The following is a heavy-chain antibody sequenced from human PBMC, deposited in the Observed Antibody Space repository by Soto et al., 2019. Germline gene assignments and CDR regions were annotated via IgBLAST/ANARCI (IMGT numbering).Heavy chain of an antibody. J-gene: IGHJ6*02. V-gene: IGHV4-31*03. D-gene: IGHD2-2*01. CDR1: GGSISSGGYY. Sequence: SETLSLTCTVSGGSISSGGYYWSWIRQHPGKGLEWIGYIYYSGSTYYNPSLKSRVTISVGTSKNQFSLKLSSVTAADTAVYYCARARGDIVVVPAATYYYYYGMDVWGQGTTVTVSS. CDR2: IYYSGST. CDR3: ARARGDIVVVPAATYYYYYGMDV.